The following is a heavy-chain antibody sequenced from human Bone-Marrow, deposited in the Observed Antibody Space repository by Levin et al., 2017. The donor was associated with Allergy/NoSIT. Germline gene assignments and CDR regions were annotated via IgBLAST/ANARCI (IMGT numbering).Heavy chain of an antibody. Sequence: PGGSLRLSCAASGFTFSSYSMNWVRQAPGKGLEWVSYISSSSSTIYYADSVKGRFTISRDNAKNSLYLQMNSLRAEDTAVYYCARDAPTMVRGVIGSPDYWGQGTLVTVSS. J-gene: IGHJ4*02. CDR3: ARDAPTMVRGVIGSPDY. CDR1: GFTFSSYS. V-gene: IGHV3-48*01. CDR2: ISSSSSTI. D-gene: IGHD3-10*01.